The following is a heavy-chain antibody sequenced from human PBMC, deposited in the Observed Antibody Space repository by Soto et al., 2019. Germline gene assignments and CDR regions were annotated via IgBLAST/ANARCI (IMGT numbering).Heavy chain of an antibody. D-gene: IGHD3-22*01. Sequence: EVQLVESGGGLVQPGGSLRLSCAASGFTFSRYWMHWVRHAPGKGLVWVSRINSDGSSTSYADSVKGRFTISRDNAKNTPYLQMISLRAEDTAVYYCARDSGGYYDPLFDYWGQGTLVTVSS. V-gene: IGHV3-74*01. CDR1: GFTFSRYW. CDR2: INSDGSST. CDR3: ARDSGGYYDPLFDY. J-gene: IGHJ4*02.